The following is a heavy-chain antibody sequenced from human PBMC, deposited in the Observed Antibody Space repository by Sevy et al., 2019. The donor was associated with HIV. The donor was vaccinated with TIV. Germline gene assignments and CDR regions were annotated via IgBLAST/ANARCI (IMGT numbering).Heavy chain of an antibody. CDR3: AKEIGEPSSGSYLDY. V-gene: IGHV3-23*01. CDR2: ISGSGGST. D-gene: IGHD1-26*01. CDR1: GFTFSSYA. Sequence: GGSLRLSCAASGFTFSSYAMSWVRQAPGKGLEWVSAISGSGGSTYYADSVKGRFTISRDNSKNTLYLEMNSLRAEDTAVYYCAKEIGEPSSGSYLDYWGQGTLVTVSS. J-gene: IGHJ4*02.